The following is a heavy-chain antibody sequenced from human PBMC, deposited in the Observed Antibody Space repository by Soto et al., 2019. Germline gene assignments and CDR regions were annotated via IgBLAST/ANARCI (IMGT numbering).Heavy chain of an antibody. J-gene: IGHJ5*02. CDR2: IHYSGST. D-gene: IGHD3-10*01. Sequence: QVQLQESGPGLVKPSQTLSLTCTVSGGSISSGGYYWSWIRQHPGKGLEWIGYIHYSGSTYYNPSLKSRVTLSVDTSKTQFSLKLSSVTAADTAVYYCARVGRDNWFDPWGQGTLITVSS. CDR1: GGSISSGGYY. V-gene: IGHV4-31*03. CDR3: ARVGRDNWFDP.